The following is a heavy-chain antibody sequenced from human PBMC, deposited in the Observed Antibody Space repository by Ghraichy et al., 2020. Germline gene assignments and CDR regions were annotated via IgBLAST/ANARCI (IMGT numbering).Heavy chain of an antibody. CDR3: ARGITGTPFDY. CDR2: IYSGGST. CDR1: GFTVSSNY. Sequence: GGSLRLSCAASGFTVSSNYMSWVRQAPGKGLEWVSVIYSGGSTYYADSVKGRFTISRDNSKNTLYLQMNSLRAEDTAVYYCARGITGTPFDYWGQGTLVTVSS. D-gene: IGHD1-20*01. V-gene: IGHV3-53*01. J-gene: IGHJ4*02.